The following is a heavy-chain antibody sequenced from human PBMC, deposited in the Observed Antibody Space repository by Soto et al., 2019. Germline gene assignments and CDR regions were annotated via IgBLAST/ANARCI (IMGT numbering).Heavy chain of an antibody. Sequence: GGSLRLSCAASGFTFSSYAMHWVRQAPGKGLEWVAVISYDGSNKYYADSVKGRFTISRDNSKNTLYLQMNSLRAEDTAVYYCARDEYYYDISGYLSYWGQGTLVTVSS. V-gene: IGHV3-30-3*01. D-gene: IGHD3-22*01. J-gene: IGHJ4*02. CDR1: GFTFSSYA. CDR3: ARDEYYYDISGYLSY. CDR2: ISYDGSNK.